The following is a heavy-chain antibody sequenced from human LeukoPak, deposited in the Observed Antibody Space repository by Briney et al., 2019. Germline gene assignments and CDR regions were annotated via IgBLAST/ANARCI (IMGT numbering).Heavy chain of an antibody. Sequence: RSGGSLRLSCGGSGFTFSSYAMSWVRQAPGKGLEWVSAISGSGTDTFYANSVKGRFTISRDNPKNTLYLQMNSLRAEDTAVYYCAKGGGSSCYSPSDSWGQGTLVTVSS. CDR3: AKGGGSSCYSPSDS. CDR1: GFTFSSYA. CDR2: ISGSGTDT. D-gene: IGHD2-15*01. J-gene: IGHJ4*02. V-gene: IGHV3-23*01.